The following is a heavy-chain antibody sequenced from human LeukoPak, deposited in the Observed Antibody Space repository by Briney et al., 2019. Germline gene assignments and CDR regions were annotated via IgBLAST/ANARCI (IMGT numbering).Heavy chain of an antibody. J-gene: IGHJ4*02. Sequence: SETLSLTCTVSGGSISSSSYYWGWIRQPPGKGLEWIGSIYYSGSTNYNPSLKSRVTISVDTSKNQFSLKLSSVTAADTAVYYCARASGIQLWTYYFDYWGQGTLVTVSS. V-gene: IGHV4-39*07. CDR1: GGSISSSSYY. CDR3: ARASGIQLWTYYFDY. D-gene: IGHD5-18*01. CDR2: IYYSGST.